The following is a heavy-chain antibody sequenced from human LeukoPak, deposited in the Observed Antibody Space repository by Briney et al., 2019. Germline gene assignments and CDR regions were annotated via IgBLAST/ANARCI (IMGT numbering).Heavy chain of an antibody. Sequence: GESLKISCKGSGYSFTSYWIGWVRQMPGKGLEWMGIIYHGDSDTGYSPSFQGQVTISADKSISTAYLQWSSLKASDAAMYYCARGYCSSTSCYAFVDWFDPWGQGTLVTVSS. J-gene: IGHJ5*02. CDR3: ARGYCSSTSCYAFVDWFDP. CDR2: IYHGDSDT. V-gene: IGHV5-51*01. CDR1: GYSFTSYW. D-gene: IGHD2-2*01.